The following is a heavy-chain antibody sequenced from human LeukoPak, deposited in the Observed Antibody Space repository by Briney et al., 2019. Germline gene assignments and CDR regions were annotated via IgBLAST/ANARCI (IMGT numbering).Heavy chain of an antibody. CDR3: AKDRDIVVVPADWFDP. Sequence: GGSLRLSCAASGFTFSSYAMSWVRQAPGKGLEWVSAISGSGGSTYYADSVKGGFTISRDNSKNTLYLQMNSLRAEDTAVYYCAKDRDIVVVPADWFDPWGQGTLVTVSS. CDR1: GFTFSSYA. D-gene: IGHD2-2*01. CDR2: ISGSGGST. V-gene: IGHV3-23*01. J-gene: IGHJ5*02.